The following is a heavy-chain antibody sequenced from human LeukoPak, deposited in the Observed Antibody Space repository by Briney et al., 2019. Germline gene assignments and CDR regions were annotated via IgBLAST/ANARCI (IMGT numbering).Heavy chain of an antibody. CDR1: GGTFSSYA. J-gene: IGHJ5*02. V-gene: IGHV1-69*05. CDR3: ARANRLLEWSNNWLDP. Sequence: SVKVSCKATGGTFSSYAISWVRQAPGQGLEWMGGMIPIFGTANYAQKFQGRVTITTDESTSTAYMELSSLRSEDTAVYYCARANRLLEWSNNWLDPWGQGTLVTVSS. CDR2: MIPIFGTA. D-gene: IGHD3-3*01.